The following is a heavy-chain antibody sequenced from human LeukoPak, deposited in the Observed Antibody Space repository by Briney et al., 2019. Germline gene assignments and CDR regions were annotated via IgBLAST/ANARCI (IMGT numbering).Heavy chain of an antibody. CDR2: IQYDGSNE. CDR3: AKDRCSNGVGCYYYYMDV. Sequence: GGSLRLSCAASRFTFSSYGMHWVRQAPGKGLEWVAYIQYDGSNEQYADSVKGRFSISRDSSKNILYLQMNSLRAEDTAAYYCAKDRCSNGVGCYYYYMDVWGKGTTVTISS. J-gene: IGHJ6*03. CDR1: RFTFSSYG. V-gene: IGHV3-30*02. D-gene: IGHD2-8*01.